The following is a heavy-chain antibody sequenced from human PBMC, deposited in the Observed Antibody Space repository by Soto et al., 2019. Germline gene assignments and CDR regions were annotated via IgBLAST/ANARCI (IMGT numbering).Heavy chain of an antibody. CDR3: ARHFPLPKDLQFYYYYYYGVDV. D-gene: IGHD3-3*02. Sequence: GESLKISCKASGYNFTTFWISWMRQVPGKGLEWMGRIDPSDSYSNYSPSFQGHITISADKSINTAYLHFSNLKASDTAVYYCARHFPLPKDLQFYYYYYYGVDVWGHGTAVTVS. CDR2: IDPSDSYS. J-gene: IGHJ6*02. V-gene: IGHV5-10-1*01. CDR1: GYNFTTFW.